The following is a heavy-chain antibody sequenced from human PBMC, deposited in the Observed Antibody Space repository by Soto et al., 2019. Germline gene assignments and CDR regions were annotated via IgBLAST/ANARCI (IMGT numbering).Heavy chain of an antibody. V-gene: IGHV4-39*01. Sequence: QLQLQESGPGLVKPSETLSLTCTVSGGSMSSSSYYWGWIRQPPGKGLEWIGSIYYSGSTYYNPSLKSRVTISVDTSKNQFSLKLSSVTAADTAVYYCARLGDSSGYYSWYFDLWGRGTLVTVSS. CDR3: ARLGDSSGYYSWYFDL. J-gene: IGHJ2*01. CDR2: IYYSGST. CDR1: GGSMSSSSYY. D-gene: IGHD3-22*01.